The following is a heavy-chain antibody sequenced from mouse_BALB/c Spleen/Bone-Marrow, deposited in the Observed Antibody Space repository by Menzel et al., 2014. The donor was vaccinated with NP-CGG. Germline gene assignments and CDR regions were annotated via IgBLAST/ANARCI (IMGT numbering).Heavy chain of an antibody. CDR2: ILPGSGSS. J-gene: IGHJ3*01. CDR1: GYTFSSYW. Sequence: QVQLQQSGADLMNPGASVKISCKATGYTFSSYWIEWVKLRPGHGLEWIGEILPGSGSSNYNMKFKGKATFTADTTSNTAFMQLSSLTSEDSAVYYCARFLFYGNYDSFAFWDQGTLVTVSA. CDR3: ARFLFYGNYDSFAF. D-gene: IGHD2-1*01. V-gene: IGHV1-9*01.